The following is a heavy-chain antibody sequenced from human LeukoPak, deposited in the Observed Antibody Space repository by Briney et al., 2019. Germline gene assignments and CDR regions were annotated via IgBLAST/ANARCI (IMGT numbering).Heavy chain of an antibody. CDR2: IHHSGIT. Sequence: SETLSLTCTVSGYSIRSGFYWGWLRQPPRKGLEWIGNIHHSGITSYTPSLKSRVTISVDTSKNQFYLKLSSVTAADTAVYYCARAVGSFDWLPLFDYWGQGTLVTVSS. D-gene: IGHD3-9*01. V-gene: IGHV4-38-2*02. CDR1: GYSIRSGFY. J-gene: IGHJ4*02. CDR3: ARAVGSFDWLPLFDY.